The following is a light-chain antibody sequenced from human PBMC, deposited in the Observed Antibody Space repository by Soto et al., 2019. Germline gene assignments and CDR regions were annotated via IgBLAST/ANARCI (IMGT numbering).Light chain of an antibody. CDR2: DNN. J-gene: IGLJ1*01. V-gene: IGLV1-51*01. CDR3: GTWDSSLSAYV. Sequence: QSVLTQPPSVSAAPAQKVTISCSGSSSNIGNNYVSWYQQLPGTAPKLLIYDNNKRPSGIPDRFSGSKSGTSATLGITGLQTGDEADYYCGTWDSSLSAYVFGTGTKVTV. CDR1: SSNIGNNY.